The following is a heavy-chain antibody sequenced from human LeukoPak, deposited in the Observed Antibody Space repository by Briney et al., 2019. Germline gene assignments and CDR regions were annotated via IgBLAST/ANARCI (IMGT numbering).Heavy chain of an antibody. CDR2: IYYSGIT. J-gene: IGHJ4*02. CDR1: GGSISSSNHY. CDR3: ARGKEDYGDYSNFDY. Sequence: PSETLSLTCTVSGGSISSSNHYWGWIRQPPGKGLGWIGSIYYSGITYYNPSLKSRVTISVDTSKNQFPLKLSSVTAADTAVYYCARGKEDYGDYSNFDYWGQGTLVTVSS. V-gene: IGHV4-39*06. D-gene: IGHD4-17*01.